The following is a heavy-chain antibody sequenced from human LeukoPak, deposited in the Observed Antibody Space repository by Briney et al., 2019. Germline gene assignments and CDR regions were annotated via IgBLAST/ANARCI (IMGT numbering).Heavy chain of an antibody. CDR1: GGSISSYY. D-gene: IGHD2-2*02. CDR3: AREYCSSTSCYIFDI. CDR2: IYTSGST. Sequence: SETLSLTCTVSGGSISSYYWSWIRQPPGKGLEWIGRIYTSGSTNYNPSLKSRVTMSVDTSKNQFSLKLSSVTAADTAVYYCAREYCSSTSCYIFDIWGQGTMVTVSS. V-gene: IGHV4-4*07. J-gene: IGHJ3*02.